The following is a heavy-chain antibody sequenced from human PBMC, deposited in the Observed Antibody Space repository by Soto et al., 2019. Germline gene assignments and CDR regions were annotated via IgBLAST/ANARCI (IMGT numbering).Heavy chain of an antibody. CDR2: ISSSSSYI. CDR1: GFTFSSYS. J-gene: IGHJ3*02. V-gene: IGHV3-21*01. CDR3: ARDIAVAGNSGDAFDI. Sequence: EVQLVESGGGLVNPGGSLRLSCAASGFTFSSYSMNWVRQAPGKGLEWVSSISSSSSYIYYADSVKGRFTISRDNAKNSLYLQMNSLRAEDTAVYYCARDIAVAGNSGDAFDIWGQGTMVTVSS. D-gene: IGHD6-19*01.